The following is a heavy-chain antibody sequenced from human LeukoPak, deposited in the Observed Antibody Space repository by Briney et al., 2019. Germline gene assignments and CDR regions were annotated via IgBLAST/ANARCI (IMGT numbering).Heavy chain of an antibody. D-gene: IGHD3-22*01. Sequence: GGSLRLSCAASGFTFSSYAMTWVRQAPGKGLEWVSATGSNGLTYYADSVKGRFTISRDNSKNALYLQMNGLRADDTAVYYCGIRDTSDYYVFWGQGTLVTVSS. CDR2: TGSNGLT. V-gene: IGHV3-23*01. CDR1: GFTFSSYA. CDR3: GIRDTSDYYVF. J-gene: IGHJ4*02.